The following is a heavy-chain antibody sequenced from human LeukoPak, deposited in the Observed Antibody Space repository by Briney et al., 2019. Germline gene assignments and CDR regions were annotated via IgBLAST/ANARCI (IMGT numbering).Heavy chain of an antibody. V-gene: IGHV4-61*08. CDR3: ARVREEYSSSFDP. D-gene: IGHD6-6*01. J-gene: IGHJ5*02. Sequence: SETLSLTCTVSGGSISSGGYYWSWIRQHPGKGLEWIGYIYYSGSTNYNPSLKSRVTISVDTSKNQFSLKLSSVTAADTAVYYCARVREEYSSSFDPWGQGTLVTVSS. CDR1: GGSISSGGYY. CDR2: IYYSGST.